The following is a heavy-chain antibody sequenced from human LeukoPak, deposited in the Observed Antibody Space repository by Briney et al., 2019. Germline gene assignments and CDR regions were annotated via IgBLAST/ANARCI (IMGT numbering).Heavy chain of an antibody. J-gene: IGHJ4*02. D-gene: IGHD6-19*01. CDR2: ISSSGSST. CDR1: GFNFRGYE. CDR3: VGEMDSGWYPY. Sequence: GRSLRLSCAASGFNFRGYEMNWVRQAPGKGLQWLAYISSSGSSTYYVDSVQGRFTISRDNAKNSLYLHMNSLRVDDTAVYYCVGEMDSGWYPYWGPGTLVTVSS. V-gene: IGHV3-48*03.